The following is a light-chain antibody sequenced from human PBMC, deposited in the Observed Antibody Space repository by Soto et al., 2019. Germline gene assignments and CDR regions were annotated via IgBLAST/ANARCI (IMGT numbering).Light chain of an antibody. CDR2: AAS. CDR1: QDISSY. J-gene: IGKJ1*01. Sequence: DIQLTQSPSFLSASVGDRVTITCRASQDISSYLAWYQQKPGKAPKLLIYAASTLQSGVPSRFSGSGSGTEFTLTISSLQPEDFATYYSQQVNSFPVTFGQGTKVDIK. CDR3: QQVNSFPVT. V-gene: IGKV1-9*01.